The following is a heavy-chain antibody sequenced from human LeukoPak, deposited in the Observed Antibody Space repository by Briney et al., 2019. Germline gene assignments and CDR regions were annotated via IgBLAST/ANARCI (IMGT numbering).Heavy chain of an antibody. CDR1: GGSISSYY. CDR3: RVTTNVSNYIDV. CDR2: IYYSGST. Sequence: SETLSLTCTVSGGSISSYYWSWIRQPPGKGLEWIGYIYYSGSTNYNPSLRSRVTISVDTSKNQFSLKLSSVTAADTAVYYCRVTTNVSNYIDVWGKGTTVIVSS. J-gene: IGHJ6*03. D-gene: IGHD2/OR15-2a*01. V-gene: IGHV4-59*08.